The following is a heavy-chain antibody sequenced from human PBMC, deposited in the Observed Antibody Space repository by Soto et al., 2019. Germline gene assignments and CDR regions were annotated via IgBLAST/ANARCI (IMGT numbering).Heavy chain of an antibody. CDR3: ATTFITIFGFDY. CDR2: MNPNSGNT. V-gene: IGHV1-8*01. J-gene: IGHJ4*02. CDR1: GYTFTSYD. D-gene: IGHD3-3*01. Sequence: ASVKVSCKASGYTFTSYDINWVRQATGQGLEWMGWMNPNSGNTGYAQKFQGRVTMTRNTSISTAYMELSSLRSEDTAVYYCATTFITIFGFDYWGQGTLVTVSS.